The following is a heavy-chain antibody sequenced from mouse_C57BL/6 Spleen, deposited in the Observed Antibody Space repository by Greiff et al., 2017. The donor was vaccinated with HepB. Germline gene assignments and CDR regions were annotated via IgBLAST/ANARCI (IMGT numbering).Heavy chain of an antibody. D-gene: IGHD2-4*01. CDR1: GYSFTGYY. CDR3: ARRVINSVSYAMDD. CDR2: INPSTGGT. Sequence: EVQGVESGPELVKPGASVKISCKASGYSFTGYYMNWVKQSPGKSLEWIGEINPSTGGTNYNRKFKAKATLTVDKSSSTAYMQLNSLTSEDSAVYYCARRVINSVSYAMDDWGTGTSVTVSS. J-gene: IGHJ4*01. V-gene: IGHV1-42*01.